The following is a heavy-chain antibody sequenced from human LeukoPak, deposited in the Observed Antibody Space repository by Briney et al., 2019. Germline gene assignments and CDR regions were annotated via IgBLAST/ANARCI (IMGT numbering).Heavy chain of an antibody. CDR3: ARDFAAAGTPPDY. CDR2: ISSSSSYI. CDR1: GFTFSSYW. Sequence: GGSLRLSCAASGFTFSSYWMSWVRQAPGKGLEWVSSISSSSSYIYYADSVKGRFTISRDNAKNSLYLQMNSLRAEDTAVYYCARDFAAAGTPPDYWGQGTLVTVSS. V-gene: IGHV3-21*01. D-gene: IGHD6-13*01. J-gene: IGHJ4*02.